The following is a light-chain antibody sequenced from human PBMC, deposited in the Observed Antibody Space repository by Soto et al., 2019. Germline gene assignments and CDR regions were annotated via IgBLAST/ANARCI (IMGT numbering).Light chain of an antibody. J-gene: IGKJ3*01. CDR2: GSS. V-gene: IGKV3-20*01. Sequence: EIVLTQSPGTLSLSPGERATLSCRASQSVSSSYLAWNQQKPGQAPRLLIYGSSNRATGIPDRFSGSGSGTDFTLTISRLESEDFAVYYCQQYGSSLFTFGPGTKVDIK. CDR3: QQYGSSLFT. CDR1: QSVSSSY.